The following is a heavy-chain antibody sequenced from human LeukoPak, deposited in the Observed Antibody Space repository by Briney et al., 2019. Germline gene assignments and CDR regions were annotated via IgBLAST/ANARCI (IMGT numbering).Heavy chain of an antibody. Sequence: SVKVSFKATVGTFSSYAISWVRQAPGQGLEWVGGIIPIFGTANYAKKFQGRVTITTDESTSTAYMELSSLRSEDTAVYYCARRRSGYHSSSSYFDYCGQGNLVTVSS. J-gene: IGHJ4*02. V-gene: IGHV1-69*05. CDR2: IIPIFGTA. CDR3: ARRRSGYHSSSSYFDY. CDR1: VGTFSSYA. D-gene: IGHD6-6*01.